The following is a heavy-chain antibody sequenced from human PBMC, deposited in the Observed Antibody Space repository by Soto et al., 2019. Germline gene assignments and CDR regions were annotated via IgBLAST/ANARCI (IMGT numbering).Heavy chain of an antibody. D-gene: IGHD2-2*01. CDR1: GFTFSTYT. V-gene: IGHV3-21*01. CDR3: ARDGESCISTSCFRRCIDS. J-gene: IGHJ5*01. Sequence: GGSLRLSCTASGFTFSTYTMNWVRQAPGKGLEWVSSITSTGSSIYYADSVRGRFTVFRDNAKKSLYLQMSSLRAEDAAVYYCARDGESCISTSCFRRCIDSWGQGTPVTVS. CDR2: ITSTGSSI.